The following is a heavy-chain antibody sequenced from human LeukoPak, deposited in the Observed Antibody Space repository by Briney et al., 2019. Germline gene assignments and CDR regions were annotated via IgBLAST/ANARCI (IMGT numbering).Heavy chain of an antibody. CDR3: AKSLYISSWYYDY. Sequence: PGGSLRLSCTASGFTFSSYAMTWVRQAPGKGLEWVSTIGGSGGTTYYADSVKGRFTISRDNSKNTLYLQMNSLRAEDTAVYYCAKSLYISSWYYDYWGQGTLVTVSS. V-gene: IGHV3-23*01. D-gene: IGHD6-13*01. CDR1: GFTFSSYA. CDR2: IGGSGGTT. J-gene: IGHJ4*02.